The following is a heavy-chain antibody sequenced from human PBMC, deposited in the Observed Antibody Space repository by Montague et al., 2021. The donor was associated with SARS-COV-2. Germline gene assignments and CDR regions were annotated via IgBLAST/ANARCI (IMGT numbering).Heavy chain of an antibody. V-gene: IGHV4-38-2*02. CDR3: ARVGVYGGRIYYYFYGLDD. D-gene: IGHD3-10*01. J-gene: IGHJ6*02. Sequence: SETLSLTCSVSGYSVNSGYYWAWIRPPPGKVLEWIGSVRQSGSTYFTPSLARRVSMSVDTSKNQFSLTLTSVTAADTALYYCARVGVYGGRIYYYFYGLDDWGQGTAVTVSS. CDR2: VRQSGST. CDR1: GYSVNSGYY.